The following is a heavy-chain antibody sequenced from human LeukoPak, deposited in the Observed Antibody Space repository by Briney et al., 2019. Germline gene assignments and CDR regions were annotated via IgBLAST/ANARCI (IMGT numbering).Heavy chain of an antibody. V-gene: IGHV3-7*03. CDR1: GFTFSSYW. D-gene: IGHD5-18*01. CDR2: IKQDGSEK. Sequence: QSGGSLRLSCAASGFTFSSYWMSWVRQAPGKGLEWVANIKQDGSEKYYVDSVKGRFTISRDNAKNSLYLQMNSLRAEDTAVYYCAKDRQLWSYSPRVEYYFDYWGQGTLVTVSS. CDR3: AKDRQLWSYSPRVEYYFDY. J-gene: IGHJ4*02.